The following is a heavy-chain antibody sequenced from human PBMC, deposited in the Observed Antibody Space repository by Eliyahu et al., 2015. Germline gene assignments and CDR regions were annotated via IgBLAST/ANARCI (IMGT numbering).Heavy chain of an antibody. CDR2: INPNSGXT. J-gene: IGHJ2*01. Sequence: QVQLVQSGAEVKKPGAXVKASXXASGYTFTGYYMHWVRQAPGQGLEWMGWINPNSGXTNYAQKFQGRVTMTRDTSISTAYMELSRLRSDDTAVYYCARDTLDANWYFDLWGRGTLVTVSS. CDR1: GYTFTGYY. CDR3: ARDTLDANWYFDL. V-gene: IGHV1-2*02.